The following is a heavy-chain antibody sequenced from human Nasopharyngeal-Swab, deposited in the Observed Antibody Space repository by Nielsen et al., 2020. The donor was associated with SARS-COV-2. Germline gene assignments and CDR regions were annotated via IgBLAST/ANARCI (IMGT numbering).Heavy chain of an antibody. D-gene: IGHD1-26*01. CDR2: ISAYNGNT. CDR3: ARDRRTSIVGATLHFDY. J-gene: IGHJ4*02. Sequence: ASVQVSCNASGYTFTRTGISWVRHAPGQGLEWMGWISAYNGNTNYAQKIKGRVTSTTDPSTSTAYMELRSLRSDDTGVYYCARDRRTSIVGATLHFDYWGQGTLVTVSS. V-gene: IGHV1-18*01. CDR1: GYTFTRTG.